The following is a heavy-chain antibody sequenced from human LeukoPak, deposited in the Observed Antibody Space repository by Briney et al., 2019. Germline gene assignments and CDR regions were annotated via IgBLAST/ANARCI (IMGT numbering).Heavy chain of an antibody. D-gene: IGHD3-10*01. Sequence: PSETLSLTCADYGGSFSSSSWSWIRQPPGKGLEWIGEINHNGSANYNPSLKSRVTLSVDTSKNQSSLNLSSVTAADTAVYYCARGLELLWFGELLSKRENWFDPWGQGTLVTVSS. CDR1: GGSFSSSS. CDR2: INHNGSA. J-gene: IGHJ5*02. V-gene: IGHV4-34*01. CDR3: ARGLELLWFGELLSKRENWFDP.